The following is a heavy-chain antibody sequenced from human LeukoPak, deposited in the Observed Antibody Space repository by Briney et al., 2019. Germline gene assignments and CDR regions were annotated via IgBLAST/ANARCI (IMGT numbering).Heavy chain of an antibody. CDR3: ARRDEGAPGRGSDY. CDR1: GFTFSRYW. J-gene: IGHJ4*02. Sequence: GGSLRLSSAASGFTFSRYWMIWVRQAPGKGLEWVANMNQDGSEKYYLDSVKGRFTISRDNAKNSLYLQMNSLRPEDTAVYYCARRDEGAPGRGSDYWGQGTLVTVSS. D-gene: IGHD6-13*01. V-gene: IGHV3-7*01. CDR2: MNQDGSEK.